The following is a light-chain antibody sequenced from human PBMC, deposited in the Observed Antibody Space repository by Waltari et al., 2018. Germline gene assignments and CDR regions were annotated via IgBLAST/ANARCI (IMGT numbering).Light chain of an antibody. CDR1: QSIITW. V-gene: IGKV1-5*03. J-gene: IGKJ2*01. Sequence: DIQMTQTPSTLSASVGDRVTITCQPSQSIITWLAWYQQNPGKAPKLLIYKASNLQSGVRSRFSGSGSGTEFTLTISSLQPDDFATYYCQQYSSHYTFGQGTKLEIK. CDR2: KAS. CDR3: QQYSSHYT.